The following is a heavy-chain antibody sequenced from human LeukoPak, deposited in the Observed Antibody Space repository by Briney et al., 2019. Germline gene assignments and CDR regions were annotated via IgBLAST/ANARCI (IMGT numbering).Heavy chain of an antibody. V-gene: IGHV3-43*01. D-gene: IGHD3-10*01. Sequence: GGSLRLSCEASGLSFGDYTMHWVRQAPGKGLEWVSLISRNGAATKYADSVRGRFTISRDNAKNSLYLQMNSLRAEDTAVYYCVRDRTGFGELNYFDYWGQGTLVTVSS. CDR1: GLSFGDYT. J-gene: IGHJ4*02. CDR2: ISRNGAAT. CDR3: VRDRTGFGELNYFDY.